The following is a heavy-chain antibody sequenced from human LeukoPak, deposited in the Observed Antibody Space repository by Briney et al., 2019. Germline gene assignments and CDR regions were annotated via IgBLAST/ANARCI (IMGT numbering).Heavy chain of an antibody. CDR3: ARTTEGGYTYNYFYYYYMDV. Sequence: PSETLSLTCAVYGGSFSGYYWSWIRQPPGKGLEWIGEINHSGSTNYNPSLKSRVTISVDTSKNQFSLKLSSVTAADTAVYYCARTTEGGYTYNYFYYYYMDVWGKGTTVTISS. CDR1: GGSFSGYY. V-gene: IGHV4-34*01. D-gene: IGHD5-18*01. J-gene: IGHJ6*03. CDR2: INHSGST.